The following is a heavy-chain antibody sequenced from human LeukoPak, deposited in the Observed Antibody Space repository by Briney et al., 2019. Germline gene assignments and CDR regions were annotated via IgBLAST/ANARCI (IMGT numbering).Heavy chain of an antibody. V-gene: IGHV4-59*01. CDR1: GGSISNYY. CDR2: IYYSGST. CDR3: ARGSWAGYGGNPVEFDP. J-gene: IGHJ5*02. Sequence: PSETLSLTCTVSGGSISNYYWSWIRQPPGKGLEWIGYIYYSGSTSYNPSLKSRVTISVDTSKNQFSLELSSVTAADTAVYYCARGSWAGYGGNPVEFDPWGQGTLVTVSS. D-gene: IGHD4-23*01.